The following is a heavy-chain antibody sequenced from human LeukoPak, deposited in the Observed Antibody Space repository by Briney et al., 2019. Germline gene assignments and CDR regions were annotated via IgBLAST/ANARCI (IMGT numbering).Heavy chain of an antibody. J-gene: IGHJ4*02. CDR1: GGSISSYY. CDR3: ASEDIAGTGIDY. Sequence: SETLSLTCTVSGGSISSYYWSWIRQPPGKGLEWIGYIYYSGSTNYNPSLKSRVTISVDTSKNQFSLKLSSVTAADTAVYYCASEDIAGTGIDYWGQGTLVTVSS. V-gene: IGHV4-59*08. D-gene: IGHD1-1*01. CDR2: IYYSGST.